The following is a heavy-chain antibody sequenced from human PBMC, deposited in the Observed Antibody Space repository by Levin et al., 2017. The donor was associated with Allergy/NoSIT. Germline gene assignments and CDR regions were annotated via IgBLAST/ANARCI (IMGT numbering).Heavy chain of an antibody. CDR1: GFTFSDYY. CDR2: ISSSGSTI. CDR3: ARAYSTSSRGGGY. J-gene: IGHJ4*02. V-gene: IGHV3-11*01. D-gene: IGHD6-6*01. Sequence: GGSLRLSCATSGFTFSDYYMSWIRQAPGKGLEWVSDISSSGSTIYYSDSVKGRFTISRDNVKNSLCLQMNSLRAEDTAVYYCARAYSTSSRGGGYWGQGTLVTVSS.